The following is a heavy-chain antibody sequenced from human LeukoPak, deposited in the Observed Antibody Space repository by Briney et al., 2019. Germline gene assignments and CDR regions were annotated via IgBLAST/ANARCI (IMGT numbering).Heavy chain of an antibody. J-gene: IGHJ5*02. Sequence: GGSLRLSCAASGFIVNSYAMSWVRQAPGTGLAWVSLIYSDGVTQYADSVKGRFTISRDNSKNTLYLQMNSLRDEDTAVYFCARDRAEGKTWVEFDPWGQGTLVTVSS. V-gene: IGHV3-66*02. CDR3: ARDRAEGKTWVEFDP. CDR1: GFIVNSYA. CDR2: IYSDGVT.